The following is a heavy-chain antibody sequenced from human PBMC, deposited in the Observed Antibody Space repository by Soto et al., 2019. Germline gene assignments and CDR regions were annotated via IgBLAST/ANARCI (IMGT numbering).Heavy chain of an antibody. CDR3: ARDRRLYYSDAFDI. CDR2: ISFDGSEK. CDR1: GFTFSIYG. V-gene: IGHV3-30*03. Sequence: QVQLEESGGGVVQPGRSLRLSCAASGFTFSIYGMHWVRHAPGKGLEWVAMISFDGSEKYYTDSVKGRFHISRDSSKNTMYLQMDSLRVEDTAVYYCARDRRLYYSDAFDIWGQGTTVTVSS. D-gene: IGHD1-26*01. J-gene: IGHJ3*02.